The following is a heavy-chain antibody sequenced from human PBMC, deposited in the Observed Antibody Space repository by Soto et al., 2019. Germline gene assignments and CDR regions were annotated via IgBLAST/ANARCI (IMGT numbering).Heavy chain of an antibody. V-gene: IGHV4-30-2*01. D-gene: IGHD2-2*01. J-gene: IGHJ4*02. CDR3: TRGSPAPLSLLYFDT. CDR1: GASMTTGGFS. Sequence: SETLSLTCAVSGASMTTGGFSWTWVRQPPGGGLEWIGHVYHRASTQYNPSLKGRVSISVDTSRSLFSLRLTCLTAADTAVYFCTRGSPAPLSLLYFDTWGQGTQVTVYS. CDR2: VYHRAST.